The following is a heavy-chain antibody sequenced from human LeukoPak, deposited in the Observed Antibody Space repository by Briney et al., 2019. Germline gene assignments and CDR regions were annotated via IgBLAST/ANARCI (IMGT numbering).Heavy chain of an antibody. Sequence: NPGGSLRLSCAASGFTFSDYYMSWIRQAPGKGLECVSYISGRSIYTNYADSVKGRFTISRDNAKNSLYLQMNSLRAEDTAVYYCAKAPGTWFQNFDYWGQGTLVTVSS. CDR1: GFTFSDYY. CDR3: AKAPGTWFQNFDY. D-gene: IGHD6-13*01. J-gene: IGHJ4*02. V-gene: IGHV3-11*05. CDR2: ISGRSIYT.